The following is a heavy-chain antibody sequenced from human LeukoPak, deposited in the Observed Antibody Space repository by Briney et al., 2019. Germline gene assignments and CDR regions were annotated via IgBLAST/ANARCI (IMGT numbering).Heavy chain of an antibody. Sequence: GGSLRLSCAASRFTFSTYWMHWVRQAPGKGLVWVSRINSDGSSTGYADSVKGRFTISRDNAKNTLYLQMNSLRAEDTAVYYCAKVTTVTTFRDLPGYWGQGTLVTVSS. D-gene: IGHD4-11*01. CDR3: AKVTTVTTFRDLPGY. J-gene: IGHJ4*02. CDR2: INSDGSST. V-gene: IGHV3-74*01. CDR1: RFTFSTYW.